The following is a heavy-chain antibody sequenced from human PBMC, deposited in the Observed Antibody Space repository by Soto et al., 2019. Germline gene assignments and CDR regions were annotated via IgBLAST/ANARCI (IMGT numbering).Heavy chain of an antibody. CDR2: IFYSGTT. J-gene: IGHJ4*02. V-gene: IGHV4-31*03. CDR1: GGSISSGGYF. CDR3: ARGVVY. Sequence: QVQLQESGPGLVKPSQTLSLTCTVSGGSISSGGYFWSWIRQPPGKGLEWIGNIFYSGTTYYNPYLKSRVTISVDTSKNQFSLELSSVTAADTAVYFCARGVVYWGQGTLVTVSS. D-gene: IGHD2-15*01.